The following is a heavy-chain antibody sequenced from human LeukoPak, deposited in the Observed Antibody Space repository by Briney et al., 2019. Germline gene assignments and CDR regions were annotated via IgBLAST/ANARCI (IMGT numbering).Heavy chain of an antibody. CDR3: ARGRITYYDFWRRNWFDP. D-gene: IGHD3-3*01. CDR2: IYHSGST. CDR1: GGSISSSNW. V-gene: IGHV4-4*02. J-gene: IGHJ5*02. Sequence: SGTLSLTCAVSGGSISSSNWWSWVRQPPGKGLEWIGEIYHSGSTNYNPSLKSRVTISVDTSKNQFSLKLSSVTAADTAVYYCARGRITYYDFWRRNWFDPWGQGTLVTVSS.